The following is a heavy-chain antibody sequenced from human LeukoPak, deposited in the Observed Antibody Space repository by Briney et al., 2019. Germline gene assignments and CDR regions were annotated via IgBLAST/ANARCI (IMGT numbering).Heavy chain of an antibody. D-gene: IGHD1-14*01. CDR1: GGSISSYY. Sequence: PSETLSLTCTVSGGSISSYYWSWIRQPAGKGLEWIGRINSSGSTTYNPSLKSRVSLSVDTSKNQFSLELSSVTAADTAVYYCARDGTYNSFDYWGQGTLVTVSS. CDR3: ARDGTYNSFDY. CDR2: INSSGST. V-gene: IGHV4-4*07. J-gene: IGHJ4*02.